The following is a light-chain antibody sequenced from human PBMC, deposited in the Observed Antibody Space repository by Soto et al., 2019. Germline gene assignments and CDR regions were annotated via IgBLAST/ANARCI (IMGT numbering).Light chain of an antibody. J-gene: IGKJ1*01. V-gene: IGKV3-20*01. CDR3: QQYVSSPRT. CDR2: GAS. Sequence: ENVLTQSPGTLSLSPGESATLSCRASQIVYNGYLAWYQQKPGQHHSLLIFGASTRASSIPDRFSGSESGTDFTLTINRLQPEDFTVYYCQQYVSSPRTFGQGTRVEIK. CDR1: QIVYNGY.